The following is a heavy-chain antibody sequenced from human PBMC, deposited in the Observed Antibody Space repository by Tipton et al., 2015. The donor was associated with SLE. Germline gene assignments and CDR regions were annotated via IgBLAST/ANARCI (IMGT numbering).Heavy chain of an antibody. Sequence: GLVKPSQTLSLTCAISGDSVSANGAAWNWIRQVPGKGLEWVGNIYHTGPTSYNPSLESRVTISLDTSKNQFFLNLRSVTAADTAVFFCARSRPDHFFHYYVDVWGMGTTVIVSS. CDR3: ARSRPDHFFHYYVDV. J-gene: IGHJ6*03. D-gene: IGHD2/OR15-2a*01. CDR1: GDSVSANGAA. V-gene: IGHV4-31*02. CDR2: IYHTGPT.